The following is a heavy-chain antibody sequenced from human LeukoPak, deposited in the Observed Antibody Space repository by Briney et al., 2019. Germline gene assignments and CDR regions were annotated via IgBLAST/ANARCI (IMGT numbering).Heavy chain of an antibody. CDR1: GFIFSRYW. CDR3: ESLTHYNSRSFAFDI. CDR2: INPDGTST. D-gene: IGHD3-22*01. J-gene: IGHJ3*02. V-gene: IGHV3-74*01. Sequence: GGSLRLSCAASGFIFSRYWMYWVRQAPGKGLVWVSHINPDGTSTNYGYFVKGRFTISRDNAKHTLYLQMNSLRVEDTALYLCESLTHYNSRSFAFDIWGPGTMVTVSS.